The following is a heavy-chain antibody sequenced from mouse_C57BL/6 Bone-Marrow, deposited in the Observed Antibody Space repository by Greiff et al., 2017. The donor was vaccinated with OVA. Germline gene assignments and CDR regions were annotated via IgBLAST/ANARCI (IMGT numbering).Heavy chain of an antibody. CDR2: IHPSDSDT. Sequence: QVQLQQPGAELVKPGASVKVSCKASGYTFNSYWMHWVKQRPGQGLEWIGRIHPSDSDTNYNQKFKGKATLTVDKSSSTADMQLSSLTSEDSAVYYCAIEGVFITTVVEGDYWGQGTTLTVSS. CDR3: AIEGVFITTVVEGDY. V-gene: IGHV1-74*01. J-gene: IGHJ2*01. D-gene: IGHD1-1*01. CDR1: GYTFNSYW.